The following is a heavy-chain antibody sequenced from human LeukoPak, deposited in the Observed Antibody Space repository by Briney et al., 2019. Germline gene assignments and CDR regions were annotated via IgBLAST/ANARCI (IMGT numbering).Heavy chain of an antibody. Sequence: GASVKVSCKTSGYTFTNYGLSWVRQAPGQGLEWMGWISPYNDNTNYAQKFQGRVTMTTDTSTRTAYMELRSLRSDDTAVYYCARGMGVLVPAATWFDPWGQGTLVTVSS. CDR2: ISPYNDNT. D-gene: IGHD2-2*01. J-gene: IGHJ5*02. V-gene: IGHV1-18*01. CDR3: ARGMGVLVPAATWFDP. CDR1: GYTFTNYG.